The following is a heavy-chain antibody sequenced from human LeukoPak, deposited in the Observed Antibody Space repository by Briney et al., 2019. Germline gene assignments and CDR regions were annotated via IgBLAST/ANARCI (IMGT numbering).Heavy chain of an antibody. D-gene: IGHD3-3*01. Sequence: SETLSLTCTVSGDSISRSDYYWGWIRQPPGKGLEWIGSIFSDGNIYYNPSLKSRVTVSIDTSRNQFFLMLSSVTAADTAVYYCARHASISIFGGGVDYWAQGTLVTVSS. CDR2: IFSDGNI. J-gene: IGHJ4*02. V-gene: IGHV4-39*01. CDR1: GDSISRSDYY. CDR3: ARHASISIFGGGVDY.